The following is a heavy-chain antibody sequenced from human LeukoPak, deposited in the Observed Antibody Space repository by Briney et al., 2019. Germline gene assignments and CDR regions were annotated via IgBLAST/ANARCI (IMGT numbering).Heavy chain of an antibody. J-gene: IGHJ5*02. CDR3: ARCITIFGVVNWFDP. Sequence: GGSLRLSCAASGFTLSGYWMHWVRQAPGKGLVWVSRIKSDGSSTNYADSVKGRFTISRDNSKNTLYLQMNSLRAEDTAVYYCARCITIFGVVNWFDPWGQGTLVTVSS. V-gene: IGHV3-74*01. CDR1: GFTLSGYW. D-gene: IGHD3-3*01. CDR2: IKSDGSST.